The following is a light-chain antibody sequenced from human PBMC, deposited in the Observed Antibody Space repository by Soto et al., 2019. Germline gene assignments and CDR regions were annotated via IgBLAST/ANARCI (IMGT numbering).Light chain of an antibody. J-gene: IGKJ1*01. CDR1: QSVSSSY. Sequence: EIGLTQSPGTLSLSPGERATLSCGASQSVSSSYLAWYQQKPGQAPRLLIFGASRRATGIPERLSGSGSGTNFTLTISRMEPEDFAVYYCQQYGKLTRTFGHGTQVDIK. CDR3: QQYGKLTRT. CDR2: GAS. V-gene: IGKV3-20*01.